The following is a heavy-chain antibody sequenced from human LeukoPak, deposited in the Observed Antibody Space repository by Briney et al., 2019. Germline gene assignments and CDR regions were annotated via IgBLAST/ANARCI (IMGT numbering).Heavy chain of an antibody. CDR3: ARVSWFPGTSYYYMDV. Sequence: SETLSLTCTVSGGSISSYYWSWIRQPPGKGLEWIGYIYYSGSTNYNPSLKSRVTISVDTSKNQFSLKLSSVTAADTAVYYCARVSWFPGTSYYYMDVWGKGTTVTVPS. CDR1: GGSISSYY. CDR2: IYYSGST. J-gene: IGHJ6*03. V-gene: IGHV4-59*01. D-gene: IGHD1-1*01.